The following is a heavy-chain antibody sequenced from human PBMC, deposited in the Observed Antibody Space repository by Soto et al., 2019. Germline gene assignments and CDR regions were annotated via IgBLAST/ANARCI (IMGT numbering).Heavy chain of an antibody. D-gene: IGHD1-26*01. Sequence: SETLSLTCTVSGGSISSYYWSWIRQPPGKGLEWIGYIYYSGSTNYNPSLKSRVTISVDTSKNQFSLKLSSVTAADTAVYYCARVGGSYYSDNWFDPWGQGTLVTVSS. CDR3: ARVGGSYYSDNWFDP. CDR1: GGSISSYY. V-gene: IGHV4-59*01. CDR2: IYYSGST. J-gene: IGHJ5*02.